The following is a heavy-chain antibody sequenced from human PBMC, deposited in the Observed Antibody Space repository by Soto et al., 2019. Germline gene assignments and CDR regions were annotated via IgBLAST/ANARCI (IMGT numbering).Heavy chain of an antibody. V-gene: IGHV3-23*01. CDR3: AKGMYTWNDVEAFDS. CDR2: IGVTAGST. CDR1: RFTFSNFA. D-gene: IGHD1-1*01. J-gene: IGHJ4*02. Sequence: GGSLRLSCEASRFTFSNFAMSWVRQAPGKGLEWISTIGVTAGSTYYTDSVRGWFTISRDNCKNTLYLEMNSLRAEDTALYYCAKGMYTWNDVEAFDSWGQGALVNVS.